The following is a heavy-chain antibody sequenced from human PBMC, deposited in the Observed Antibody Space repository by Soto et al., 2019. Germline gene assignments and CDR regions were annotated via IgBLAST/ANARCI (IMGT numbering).Heavy chain of an antibody. J-gene: IGHJ6*02. CDR3: ARDNVYEMATMETPGMDV. D-gene: IGHD2-8*01. CDR1: GDTLTKSH. V-gene: IGHV1-69*13. CDR2: IIPIFGTA. Sequence: SVAVSCKTSGDTLTKSHTHRVRPAPRQGLEWMGGIIPIFGTANYAQEFQGRVTITADESTSTAYMELSSLRSEDTAVYYCARDNVYEMATMETPGMDVWGQGTTVTVSS.